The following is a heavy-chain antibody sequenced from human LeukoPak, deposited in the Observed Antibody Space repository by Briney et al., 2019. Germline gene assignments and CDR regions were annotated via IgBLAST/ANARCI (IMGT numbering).Heavy chain of an antibody. D-gene: IGHD6-6*01. Sequence: RGSLRLSCAASGFTFSSYGMHWVRQAPGKGLEWVAVIWYDGSNKYYADSMKGRFTISRDNSKNTLYVQMNSLRAEDTAVYYCARPYSSSTYYYYNGMDVWGQGTTVTVSS. CDR3: ARPYSSSTYYYYNGMDV. V-gene: IGHV3-33*01. CDR2: IWYDGSNK. J-gene: IGHJ6*02. CDR1: GFTFSSYG.